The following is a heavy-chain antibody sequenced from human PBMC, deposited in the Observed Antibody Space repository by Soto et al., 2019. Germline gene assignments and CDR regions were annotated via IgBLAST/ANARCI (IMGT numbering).Heavy chain of an antibody. CDR3: ARGRAYDFWSGYYTNYYYMDV. V-gene: IGHV1-8*01. D-gene: IGHD3-3*01. CDR1: GYTFTSYD. Sequence: ASVKVSCKASGYTFTSYDINWVRQATGQGLEWMGWMNPNSGNTGYAQKFQGRVTMTRNTSISTAYMELSSLRSEDTAVHYCARGRAYDFWSGYYTNYYYMDVWGKGTTVTVSS. CDR2: MNPNSGNT. J-gene: IGHJ6*03.